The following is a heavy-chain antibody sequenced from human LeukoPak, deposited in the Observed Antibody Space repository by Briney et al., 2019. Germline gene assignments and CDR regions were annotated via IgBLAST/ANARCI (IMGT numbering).Heavy chain of an antibody. V-gene: IGHV1-18*04. D-gene: IGHD1-26*01. Sequence: ASVKVSCKASGYTFSDYYIHWLRQAPGQGLEWMGWISAYNGNTNYAQKLQGRVTMTTDTSTSTAYMELRSLRSDDTAVYYCARVEGGSYGADAFDIWGQGTMVTVSS. J-gene: IGHJ3*02. CDR2: ISAYNGNT. CDR1: GYTFSDYY. CDR3: ARVEGGSYGADAFDI.